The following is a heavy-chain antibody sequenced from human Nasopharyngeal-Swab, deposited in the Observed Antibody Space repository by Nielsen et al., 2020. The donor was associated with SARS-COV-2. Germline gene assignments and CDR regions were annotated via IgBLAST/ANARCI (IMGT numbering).Heavy chain of an antibody. CDR2: IYNSGST. J-gene: IGHJ6*02. CDR3: ARGLRYDYVWGSYRQKYYYYGMDV. D-gene: IGHD3-16*02. Sequence: SETLSLTCTVSGGSISSYNWNWIRQPPGKGLEWIGYIYNSGSTNYNPSLKSRVTISVDTSKNQFSLKLSSVTAADTAVYYCARGLRYDYVWGSYRQKYYYYGMDVWGQGTTVTVSS. CDR1: GGSISSYN. V-gene: IGHV4-59*12.